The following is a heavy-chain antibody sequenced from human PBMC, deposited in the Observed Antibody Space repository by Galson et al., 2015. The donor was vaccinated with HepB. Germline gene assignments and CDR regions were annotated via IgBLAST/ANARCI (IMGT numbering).Heavy chain of an antibody. J-gene: IGHJ3*02. D-gene: IGHD3-10*01. CDR3: ARVNMHYYGSGSYLLRHFDI. V-gene: IGHV3-30*09. CDR2: ISYDGSNK. CDR1: GFTLRSYA. Sequence: SLRLSCAASGFTLRSYAMNWVRQAPGKGLEWVAVISYDGSNKYYADSVKGRFAISRDNSKNTLSLQMNSLRSEDTALYYCARVNMHYYGSGSYLLRHFDIWGQGTMVTVSS.